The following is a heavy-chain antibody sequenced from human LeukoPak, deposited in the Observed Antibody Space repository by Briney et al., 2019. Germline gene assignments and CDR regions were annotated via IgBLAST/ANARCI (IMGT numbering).Heavy chain of an antibody. CDR2: IYYSGST. CDR3: ARENVDTLFFDY. CDR1: GGSISSYY. Sequence: SETLSLTCAVSGGSISSYYWSWIRQPPGKGLEWIGYIYYSGSTTYNPSLKSRVTISVDTSKNQFSLKLSSVTAADTAVYYCARENVDTLFFDYWGQGTLVTVSS. V-gene: IGHV4-59*01. D-gene: IGHD5-18*01. J-gene: IGHJ4*02.